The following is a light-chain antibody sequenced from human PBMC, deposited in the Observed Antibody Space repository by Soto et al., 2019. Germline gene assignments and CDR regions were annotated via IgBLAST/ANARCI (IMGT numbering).Light chain of an antibody. V-gene: IGKV1-27*01. CDR2: ATS. CDR1: QAISSY. CDR3: QKYNHAPT. Sequence: DIQLTQSPSSLSASVGDRVTITCRASQAISSYLAWYQQKPGKVPELLIYATSTLQSGAPSRFSGSGSGTEFTLTISSLQAEDVATYYCQKYNHAPTFGGGTKVEIK. J-gene: IGKJ4*01.